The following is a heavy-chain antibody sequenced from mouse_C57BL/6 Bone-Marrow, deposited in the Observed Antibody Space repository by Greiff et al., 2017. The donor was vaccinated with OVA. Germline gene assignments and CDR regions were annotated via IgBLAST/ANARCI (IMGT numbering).Heavy chain of an antibody. CDR1: GYAFSSSW. CDR2: IYPGDGDT. Sequence: QVQLQQSGPELVKPGASVKISCKASGYAFSSSWMNWVKQRPGKGLEWIGRIYPGDGDTNYNGKFKGKATLTADKSSSTAYMQLSSLTSEDSAVCLCARLGTTEWAMDYWGQGTSVTVSS. D-gene: IGHD1-1*01. J-gene: IGHJ4*01. V-gene: IGHV1-82*01. CDR3: ARLGTTEWAMDY.